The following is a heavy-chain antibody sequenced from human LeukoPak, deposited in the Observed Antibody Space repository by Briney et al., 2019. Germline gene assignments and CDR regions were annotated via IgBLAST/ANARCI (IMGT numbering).Heavy chain of an antibody. CDR3: ARMLGDGYNTDS. CDR2: IYYSGST. Sequence: SETLSLTCTVSGGSISSYYWSWIRQPPGKGLESIGYIYYSGSTNYNPSLKSRVTISVDTSKKQFSLKLNSVTAADTAVYYCARMLGDGYNTDSWGQGTLVTVSS. J-gene: IGHJ4*02. V-gene: IGHV4-59*01. CDR1: GGSISSYY. D-gene: IGHD5-24*01.